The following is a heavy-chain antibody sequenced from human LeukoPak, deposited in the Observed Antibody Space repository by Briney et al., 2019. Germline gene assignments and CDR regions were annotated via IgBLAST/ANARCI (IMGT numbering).Heavy chain of an antibody. CDR1: GGSISSYY. V-gene: IGHV4-4*07. CDR3: ARDDYYDSSGYYFSVPDWFDP. Sequence: SETLSLTCTVSGGSISSYYWSWIRQPAGKGLEWIGRIYTSGSTNYNPSLKNRVTMSVDTSKNQFSLKLSSVTAADTAVYYCARDDYYDSSGYYFSVPDWFDPWGQGTLVTVSS. CDR2: IYTSGST. D-gene: IGHD3-22*01. J-gene: IGHJ5*02.